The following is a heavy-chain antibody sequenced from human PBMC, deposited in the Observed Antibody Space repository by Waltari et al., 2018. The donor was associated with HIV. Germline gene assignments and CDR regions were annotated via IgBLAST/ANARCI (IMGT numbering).Heavy chain of an antibody. CDR1: GFTFISSW. CDR2: INSDGSST. CDR3: ARAMVRGGPDY. D-gene: IGHD3-10*01. Sequence: EVQLVESGGGLVQPGGSLRLSCAASGFTFISSWMHWVRQAPGKGLVWVSRINSDGSSTSYADSVKGRFTISRDNAKNTLYLQMNSLRAEDTAVYYCARAMVRGGPDYWGQGTLVTVSS. J-gene: IGHJ4*02. V-gene: IGHV3-74*01.